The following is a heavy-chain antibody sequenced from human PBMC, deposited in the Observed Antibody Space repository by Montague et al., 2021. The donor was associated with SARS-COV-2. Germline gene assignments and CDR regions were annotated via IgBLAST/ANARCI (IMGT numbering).Heavy chain of an antibody. J-gene: IGHJ3*02. V-gene: IGHV4-39*07. CDR1: RDSISSHNYF. Sequence: SETLSLTCTVSRDSISSHNYFWAWIRQPPGKGLEWIGNVDYSGLTFYNPSLESRVTISVDTSKKQFSLKVNSVTAADTAVYYCAKDGEALAWGTFDIWGQGTMVTVSS. CDR3: AKDGEALAWGTFDI. D-gene: IGHD3-10*01. CDR2: VDYSGLT.